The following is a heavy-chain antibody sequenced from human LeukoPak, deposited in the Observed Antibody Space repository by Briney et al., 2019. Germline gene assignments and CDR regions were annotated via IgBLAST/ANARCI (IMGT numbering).Heavy chain of an antibody. D-gene: IGHD1-26*01. J-gene: IGHJ4*02. CDR2: INPNSGGT. Sequence: ASVKVSCKASGYTFTGYYMHWVRQAPGQGLEWMGWINPNSGGTNYAQKFQGRVTMTRDTSISTAYMELSRLRSDGAAVYYCAREDRIVGATDYWGQGTLVTVSS. CDR1: GYTFTGYY. CDR3: AREDRIVGATDY. V-gene: IGHV1-2*02.